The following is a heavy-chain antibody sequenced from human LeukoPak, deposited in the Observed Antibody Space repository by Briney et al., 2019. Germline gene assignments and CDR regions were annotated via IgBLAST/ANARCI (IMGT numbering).Heavy chain of an antibody. CDR3: ARDLGYGYCTNGVCYKGFFDY. J-gene: IGHJ4*02. V-gene: IGHV1-69*13. CDR2: IIPIFGTA. D-gene: IGHD2-8*01. Sequence: ASVKVSCKASGGTFSSYAISWVRQAPGQGLEWMGGIIPIFGTANYAQKFQGRVTITADESTSTAYMELSSLRSEDTAVYYCARDLGYGYCTNGVCYKGFFDYWGQGTLVTVSS. CDR1: GGTFSSYA.